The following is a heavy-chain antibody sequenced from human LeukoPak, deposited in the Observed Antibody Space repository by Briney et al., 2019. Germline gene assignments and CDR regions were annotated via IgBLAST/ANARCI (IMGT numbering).Heavy chain of an antibody. D-gene: IGHD2-21*02. CDR3: APWGAYCGGDCYPSNYYGMDV. CDR2: ISSSSRTI. J-gene: IGHJ6*02. Sequence: GGSLRLSCAASGFTFSRFSMNWVRLAPGKGLEWVSYISSSSRTIYYTDSVKGRFTISRDNAKNSLYLQMNSLRDEDTAVYYCAPWGAYCGGDCYPSNYYGMDVWGQGTTVTVSS. V-gene: IGHV3-48*02. CDR1: GFTFSRFS.